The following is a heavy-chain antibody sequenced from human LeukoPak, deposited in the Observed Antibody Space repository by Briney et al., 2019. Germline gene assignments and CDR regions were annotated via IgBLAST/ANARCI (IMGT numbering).Heavy chain of an antibody. J-gene: IGHJ4*02. Sequence: PSETLSLACTLSGGPISNYQWSWIRQPPGKGLEWIGNIYYSGTANYNPSLKSRVIISVDTSKNQFSLKLSPVTAADTAVYYCARVGVDDSGNIIKYFFDYWGQGTLVTVSS. V-gene: IGHV4-59*01. D-gene: IGHD4-23*01. CDR1: GGPISNYQ. CDR3: ARVGVDDSGNIIKYFFDY. CDR2: IYYSGTA.